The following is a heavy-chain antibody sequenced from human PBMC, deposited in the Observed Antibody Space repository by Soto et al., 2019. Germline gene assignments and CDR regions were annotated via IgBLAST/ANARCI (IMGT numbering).Heavy chain of an antibody. D-gene: IGHD3-22*01. CDR1: GISLNTRGVG. CDR3: AHRRAFYSDPGAYGLWFDP. V-gene: IGHV2-5*02. CDR2: IYWDDDK. Sequence: SGPTLVNPTQTLTLTCSFSGISLNTRGVGVGWIRQPPGKALEWLALIYWDDDKRYTPSLKSRLTIARDTSKNQVVLTMTDMDPEDTATYYCAHRRAFYSDPGAYGLWFDPWGQGTLVTVSS. J-gene: IGHJ5*02.